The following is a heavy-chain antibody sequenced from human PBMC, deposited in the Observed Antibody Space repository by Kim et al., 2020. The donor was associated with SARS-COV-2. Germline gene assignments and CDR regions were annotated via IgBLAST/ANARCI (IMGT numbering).Heavy chain of an antibody. V-gene: IGHV1-69*13. Sequence: SVKVSCKASGGTFSSYAISWVRQAPGQGLEWMGGIIPIFGTANYAQKFQGRVTITADESTSTAYMELSSLRSEDTAVYYCARVKWRNYYDSSGYYYSESDYWGQGTMVTVSS. CDR1: GGTFSSYA. D-gene: IGHD3-22*01. J-gene: IGHJ4*02. CDR2: IIPIFGTA. CDR3: ARVKWRNYYDSSGYYYSESDY.